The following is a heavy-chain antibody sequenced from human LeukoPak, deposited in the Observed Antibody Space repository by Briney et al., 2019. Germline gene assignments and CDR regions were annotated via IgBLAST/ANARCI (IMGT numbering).Heavy chain of an antibody. J-gene: IGHJ4*02. V-gene: IGHV1-2*02. CDR3: ARSRATYYYDSTLAYDY. CDR2: INPNSGGT. D-gene: IGHD3-22*01. CDR1: GYTFTGYY. Sequence: ASVKVSCKASGYTFTGYYMHWVRQTPGQGLERMGWINPNSGGTNYAQKFQGRVTMTRDTSISTAYMELSRLRSDDTAVYYCARSRATYYYDSTLAYDYWGQGTLVTVSS.